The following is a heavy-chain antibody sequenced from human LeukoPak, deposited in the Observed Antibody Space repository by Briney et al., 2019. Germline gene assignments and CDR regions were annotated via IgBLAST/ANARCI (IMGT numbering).Heavy chain of an antibody. CDR1: GFPFSDFS. V-gene: IGHV3-23*01. J-gene: IGHJ4*02. CDR3: AKQSYARSLGE. Sequence: GGSLRLSCATSGFPFSDFSMSWVRQAPGKGMEWISTTNSGGSSTDYAESVKGRFTISRDNSKNTLYLQMSSLRVEDTAMYYCAKQSYARSLGEGGPGTLVTVSS. D-gene: IGHD2-8*01. CDR2: TNSGGSST.